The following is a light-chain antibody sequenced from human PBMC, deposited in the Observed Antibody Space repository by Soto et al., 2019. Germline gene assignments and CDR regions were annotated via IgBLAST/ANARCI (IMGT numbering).Light chain of an antibody. V-gene: IGKV3-20*01. Sequence: EIVLTQSPGTLSLSPGERATLSCRASQSVSSSYFAWYQQKPGQAPRLLIYGVSSRATGIPDRFSGSGSGTDFTLTISRLEAEDFAVYYCQQYGISQWTFGQGTKVEIK. J-gene: IGKJ1*01. CDR2: GVS. CDR3: QQYGISQWT. CDR1: QSVSSSY.